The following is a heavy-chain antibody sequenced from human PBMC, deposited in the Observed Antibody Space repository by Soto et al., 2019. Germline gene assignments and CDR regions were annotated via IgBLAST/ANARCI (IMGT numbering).Heavy chain of an antibody. J-gene: IGHJ3*02. V-gene: IGHV4-34*01. CDR2: INHSGST. CDR1: GGCFRGYY. D-gene: IGHD3-22*01. CDR3: ARGRRTMIGAAFEI. Sequence: PSETLSLTGALYGGCFRGYYSNSIRQSPGKVLEWVGEINHSGSTNYNPSLKRRVTISVDTSKNQFSLKLSSVTAADTAVYYCARGRRTMIGAAFEIWGQGTMVTVS.